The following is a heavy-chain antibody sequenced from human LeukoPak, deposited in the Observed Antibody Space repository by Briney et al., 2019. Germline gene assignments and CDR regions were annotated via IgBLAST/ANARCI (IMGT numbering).Heavy chain of an antibody. CDR3: ARVVGSIFGVVISLDYYYGMDV. V-gene: IGHV1-2*02. Sequence: ASVKVSCKASGYTFTGYYMHWVRQAPGQGLEWMGWINPNSGGTNYAQKFQDRVTMTTDTSTSTAYMELRSLRSDDTAVYYCARVVGSIFGVVISLDYYYGMDVWGQGTTVTVSS. J-gene: IGHJ6*02. CDR2: INPNSGGT. CDR1: GYTFTGYY. D-gene: IGHD3-3*01.